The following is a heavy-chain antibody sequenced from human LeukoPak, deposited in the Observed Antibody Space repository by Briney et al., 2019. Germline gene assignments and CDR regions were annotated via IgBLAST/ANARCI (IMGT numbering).Heavy chain of an antibody. CDR1: GGSISSYY. V-gene: IGHV4-59*12. CDR3: ARLALFDYYDSSGYYYLFDY. D-gene: IGHD3-22*01. J-gene: IGHJ4*02. CDR2: IYHSGNT. Sequence: SETLSLTCTVSGGSISSYYWSWIRQPPGKGLEWIGYIYHSGNTDYNPSLKSRVTISVDTSKNQFSLKLSSVTAADTAVYYCARLALFDYYDSSGYYYLFDYWGQGTLVTVSS.